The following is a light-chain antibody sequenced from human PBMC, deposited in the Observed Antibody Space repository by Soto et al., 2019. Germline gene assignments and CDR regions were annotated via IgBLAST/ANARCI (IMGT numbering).Light chain of an antibody. CDR2: GES. J-gene: IGKJ1*01. Sequence: EIVLTQSPGTLSLSPGERATLSCRASQSVSNNYLAWYQQKPGQAPRLLIYGESNRATGIPDRFSGSGSGTDFTLTISRLEPEDFAVYYCQQYGNSGTFGQGTKVDIK. CDR3: QQYGNSGT. CDR1: QSVSNNY. V-gene: IGKV3-20*01.